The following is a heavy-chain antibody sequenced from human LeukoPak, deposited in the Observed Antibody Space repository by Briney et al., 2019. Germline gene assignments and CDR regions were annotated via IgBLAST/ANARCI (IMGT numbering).Heavy chain of an antibody. CDR2: IYYSGST. V-gene: IGHV4-59*02. J-gene: IGHJ3*02. D-gene: IGHD3-10*01. CDR1: GGSVSSYY. Sequence: SETLSLTCTVSGGSVSSYYWSWIRRPPGKGLEWIGYIYYSGSTTYNPSLRSRLTISVDTSKNQFSLKLSSVTAADTAVYYCARDYMGDYSSGSYWGFYAFDIWGQGTMVTVSS. CDR3: ARDYMGDYSSGSYWGFYAFDI.